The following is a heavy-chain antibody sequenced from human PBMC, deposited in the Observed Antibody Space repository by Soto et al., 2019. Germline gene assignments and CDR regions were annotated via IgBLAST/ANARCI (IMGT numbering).Heavy chain of an antibody. J-gene: IGHJ6*02. CDR3: ARKRVATFFYAMDV. D-gene: IGHD2-21*02. Sequence: QVQLQQWGAGLLKPSETLSLTCAVYGGPFNGYYWTWVRQTPKKGLEWIGEAIHSGTTNYKPSLKSRVSISIATSKKQSSLKLRSVTAADTAVYFCARKRVATFFYAMDVWGQGTTVTVSS. CDR2: AIHSGTT. CDR1: GGPFNGYY. V-gene: IGHV4-34*12.